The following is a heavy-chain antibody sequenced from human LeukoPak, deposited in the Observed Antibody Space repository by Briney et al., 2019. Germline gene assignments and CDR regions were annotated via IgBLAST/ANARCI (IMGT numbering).Heavy chain of an antibody. D-gene: IGHD3-22*01. CDR1: GFTFDDYA. Sequence: GGXLRLSCAASGFTFDDYAMHGVRQAPGKGLEGVSLISGDGGSTYYADSVKGRFTISRDKSKNSLYLQMNSLRTEDTALYYCAKDSAYYDSSGYTSFQYYFDYWGQGTLVTVSS. V-gene: IGHV3-43*02. CDR2: ISGDGGST. CDR3: AKDSAYYDSSGYTSFQYYFDY. J-gene: IGHJ4*02.